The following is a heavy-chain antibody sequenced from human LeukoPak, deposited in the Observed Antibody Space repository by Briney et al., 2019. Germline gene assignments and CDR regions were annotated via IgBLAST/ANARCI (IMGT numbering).Heavy chain of an antibody. J-gene: IGHJ5*02. CDR2: IKPNSGGT. CDR3: ARGDDILTGNRDWFDP. V-gene: IGHV1-2*02. D-gene: IGHD3-9*01. Sequence: ASVKVSCKASGYTFTGNYVHWVRQAPGQGLEWMGCIKPNSGGTNYARKFQGRVSMTRDTSISTAYLEMSRLRSDDTAVYYCARGDDILTGNRDWFDPWGQGTLVTVFS. CDR1: GYTFTGNY.